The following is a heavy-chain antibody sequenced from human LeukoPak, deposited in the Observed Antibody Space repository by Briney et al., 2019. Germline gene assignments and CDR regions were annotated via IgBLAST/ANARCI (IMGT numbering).Heavy chain of an antibody. J-gene: IGHJ4*02. V-gene: IGHV3-64D*09. CDR1: GFTFSSFA. CDR2: IISNGGST. CDR3: VKDLRSDFMGVLSRYLSY. D-gene: IGHD2/OR15-2a*01. Sequence: GESLRLSCSASGFTFSSFAMHWVRRAPGKGVEYVAAIISNGGSTYYADSVKGRFTISRDNSKNTLYLQMSSLRAEDTAVYLCVKDLRSDFMGVLSRYLSYWGQGTLVTVSS.